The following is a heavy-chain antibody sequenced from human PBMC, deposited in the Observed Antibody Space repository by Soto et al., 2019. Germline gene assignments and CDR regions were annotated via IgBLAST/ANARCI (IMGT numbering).Heavy chain of an antibody. V-gene: IGHV4-39*01. CDR2: IYYRGNA. J-gene: IGHJ4*02. D-gene: IGHD5-12*01. CDR1: DDSINSDKYY. Sequence: SETLSLTCSVSDDSINSDKYYWGWVRQPPGKGLEWIGSIYYRGNAYYNPSLQTRVTISLDKSKSQFSLKLNSVTAADSAVYFCARLGGLATISYYFDFWGPGALVTVSS. CDR3: ARLGGLATISYYFDF.